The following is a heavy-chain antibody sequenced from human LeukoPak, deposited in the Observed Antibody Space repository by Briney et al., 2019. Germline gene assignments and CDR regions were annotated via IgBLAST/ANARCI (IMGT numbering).Heavy chain of an antibody. CDR3: ARVRYCSGGNCYPNWFDP. D-gene: IGHD2-15*01. Sequence: ASVKVSCKASGYTFTSYGISWVRQAPGQGLEWMGWIGVYNGNTNYAEQLQGRVTMTTDTSSYTAYMELGGLRSDDTAVYYCARVRYCSGGNCYPNWFDPWGQGTLVTVSS. V-gene: IGHV1-18*04. J-gene: IGHJ5*02. CDR2: IGVYNGNT. CDR1: GYTFTSYG.